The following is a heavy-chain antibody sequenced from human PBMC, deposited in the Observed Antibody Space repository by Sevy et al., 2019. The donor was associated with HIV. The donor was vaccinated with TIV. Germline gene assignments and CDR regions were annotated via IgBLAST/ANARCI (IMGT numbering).Heavy chain of an antibody. CDR2: FSFGCGRI. D-gene: IGHD2-8*01. V-gene: IGHV3-23*01. J-gene: IGHJ4*02. CDR1: GFTFSKYS. CDR3: AREGCTKPHDY. Sequence: GGSLRLSCEASGFTFSKYSMSWVRQAPGKGLEWVSTFSFGCGRINYADSVKCRFTISRDDSKNTLYLQMNSLRAEDTAVYYCAREGCTKPHDYWGQRTLVPVSS.